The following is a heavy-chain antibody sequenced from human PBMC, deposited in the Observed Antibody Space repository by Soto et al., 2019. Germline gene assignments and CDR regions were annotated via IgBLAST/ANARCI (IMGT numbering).Heavy chain of an antibody. Sequence: ASVKVSCKASGYIFTAYSMHWVRQAPGQGLEWLGWINPNSGDTIYAQKFQDRVIMTCDTSVSTAYLELSSLRSDDTAVYYCARISSASSGWLPDYWGQGTLVTVSS. D-gene: IGHD6-19*01. CDR1: GYIFTAYS. CDR2: INPNSGDT. CDR3: ARISSASSGWLPDY. V-gene: IGHV1-2*02. J-gene: IGHJ4*02.